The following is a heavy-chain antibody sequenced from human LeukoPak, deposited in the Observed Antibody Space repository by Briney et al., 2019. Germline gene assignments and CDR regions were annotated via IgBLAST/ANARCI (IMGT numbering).Heavy chain of an antibody. V-gene: IGHV4-4*09. D-gene: IGHD1-26*01. J-gene: IGHJ2*01. CDR1: GGSISSYY. Sequence: SETLSLICSVSGGSISSYYWTWIRQPPGKGLEGIGYMYTSGSSNYRPSLKSLVTISIDTSKNQFSLILSSVTASDPAIYYCARRAGSYLGYWYFDLWGRGTLVTVSS. CDR3: ARRAGSYLGYWYFDL. CDR2: MYTSGSS.